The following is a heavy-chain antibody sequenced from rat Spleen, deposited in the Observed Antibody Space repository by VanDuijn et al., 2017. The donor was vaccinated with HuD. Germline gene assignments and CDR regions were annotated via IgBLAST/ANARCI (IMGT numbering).Heavy chain of an antibody. V-gene: IGHV5-29*01. D-gene: IGHD1-11*01. CDR1: GFTFSDYY. CDR3: TKRRVYYFDY. CDR2: ISYDGSST. Sequence: EVQLVESDGGLVQPGRSLKLSCAASGFTFSDYYMAWVRQAPTKGLEWVATISYDGSSTYYRDSVKGRFTISRDNAKSTLYLQMDSLRSEDTATYYCTKRRVYYFDYWGQGVMVTVSS. J-gene: IGHJ2*01.